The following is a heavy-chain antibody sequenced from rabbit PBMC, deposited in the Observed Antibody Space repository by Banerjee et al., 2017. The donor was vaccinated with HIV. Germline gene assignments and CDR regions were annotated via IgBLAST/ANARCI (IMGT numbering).Heavy chain of an antibody. V-gene: IGHV1S40*01. J-gene: IGHJ4*01. CDR3: ARRDNYSGWGYNL. CDR1: GFDLSSYYY. D-gene: IGHD4-1*01. Sequence: QSLEESGGGLVKPEGSLTLTCKASGFDLSSYYYMCWVRQAPGKGLEWIACIYTSSGTTYYASWAKGRFTISKTSSTTVTLQMTSLTAADTATYFCARRDNYSGWGYNLWGPGTLVTVS. CDR2: IYTSSGTT.